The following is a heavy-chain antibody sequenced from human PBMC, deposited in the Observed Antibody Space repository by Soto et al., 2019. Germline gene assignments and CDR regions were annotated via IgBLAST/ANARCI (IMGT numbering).Heavy chain of an antibody. J-gene: IGHJ4*02. Sequence: GGSLRLSCAASGFSISYYWMSWVRQAPGKGLEWVANIKRDGSEKYYVDSVKGRFTISRDNAKNSLYLQMNSLRADDTAVYYCXRDRDLAVPAAVIYFDSWGQGTLVTVSS. CDR1: GFSISYYW. CDR2: IKRDGSEK. D-gene: IGHD2-2*01. CDR3: XRDRDLAVPAAVIYFDS. V-gene: IGHV3-7*01.